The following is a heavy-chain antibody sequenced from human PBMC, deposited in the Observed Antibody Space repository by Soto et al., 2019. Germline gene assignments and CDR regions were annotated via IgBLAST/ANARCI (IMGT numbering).Heavy chain of an antibody. Sequence: QVQLQESGPGLVKPSQTLSLTCTVSGGSISSGDYYWSWIRQPPGKGLEWMGYIYYSGSTYYNPSLKSRSTISVDTSKNQFSLKLSSVTAADTAVYYCAREDCRSTSCSYSTGSYYFDYWGQGTLVTLSA. V-gene: IGHV4-30-4*01. CDR2: IYYSGST. CDR1: GGSISSGDYY. J-gene: IGHJ4*02. D-gene: IGHD2-2*01. CDR3: AREDCRSTSCSYSTGSYYFDY.